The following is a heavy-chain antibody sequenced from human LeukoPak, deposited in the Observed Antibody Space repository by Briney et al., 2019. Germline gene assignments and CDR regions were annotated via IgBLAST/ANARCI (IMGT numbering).Heavy chain of an antibody. D-gene: IGHD3-10*01. CDR2: LKSRSQGGTI. J-gene: IGHJ4*02. Sequence: GESLRLSCRGSGFTFSNAWMSWVRQAPGKGLEWVGRLKSRSQGGTIDYAAPVKGRFTISRDDSKNMAYLQMNSLKTEDTAVYYCVVGSGSFFDYWGQGTQVTVSS. CDR3: VVGSGSFFDY. V-gene: IGHV3-15*01. CDR1: GFTFSNAW.